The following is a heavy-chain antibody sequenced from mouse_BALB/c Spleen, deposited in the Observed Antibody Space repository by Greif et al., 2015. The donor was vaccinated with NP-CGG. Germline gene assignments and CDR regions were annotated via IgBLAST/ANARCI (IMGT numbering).Heavy chain of an antibody. Sequence: EVKLVESGGGLVQPGGSLKLSCAASGFTFSSYGMSWVRQTPDKRLELVATINSNGGSTYYPDSVKGRFTISRDNAKNTLYLQMSSLKSEDTAMYYCARDSSFTTATRGAMDYWGQGTSVTVSS. CDR3: ARDSSFTTATRGAMDY. D-gene: IGHD1-2*01. V-gene: IGHV5-6-3*01. CDR1: GFTFSSYG. CDR2: INSNGGST. J-gene: IGHJ4*01.